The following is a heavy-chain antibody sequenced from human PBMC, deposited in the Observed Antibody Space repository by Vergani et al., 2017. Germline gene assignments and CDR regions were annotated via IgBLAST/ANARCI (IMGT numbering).Heavy chain of an antibody. J-gene: IGHJ4*02. D-gene: IGHD3-22*01. CDR2: IYSTGST. Sequence: QVQLQESGPGLVKPSQTLSLTCSVPGDSISSGVYYWNWIRQHPGKGLEWIGYIYSTGSTHHNPSLRRRINMSVDTSKNQFSLKRNSVTAADTAMYYCARMGGYDEGDTFRIGYFDSWGPGILVTVSS. CDR3: ARMGGYDEGDTFRIGYFDS. CDR1: GDSISSGVYY. V-gene: IGHV4-31*03.